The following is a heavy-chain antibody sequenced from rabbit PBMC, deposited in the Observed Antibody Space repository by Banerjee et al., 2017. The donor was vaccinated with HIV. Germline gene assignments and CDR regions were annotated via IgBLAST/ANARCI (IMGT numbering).Heavy chain of an antibody. V-gene: IGHV1S40*01. Sequence: QSLEESGGGLVQPEGTLTLTCKASGIDFSTYYYTCWVRQAPGKGLEWIACIYAGSSGYTDYASWAKGRFTISKTSSTTVTLQMASLTAADTATYFCARETSGYHGYLDLWGPGTLVTVS. CDR1: GIDFSTYYY. CDR2: IYAGSSGYT. J-gene: IGHJ4*01. CDR3: ARETSGYHGYLDL. D-gene: IGHD7-1*01.